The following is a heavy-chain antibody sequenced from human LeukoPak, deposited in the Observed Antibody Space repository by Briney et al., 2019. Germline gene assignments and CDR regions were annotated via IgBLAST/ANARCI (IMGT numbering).Heavy chain of an antibody. CDR2: ISYDGSNK. D-gene: IGHD2-2*01. CDR3: ARDTSRYQLLPDY. Sequence: PGGSLRLSCAASGFTFSSYAMHWVRQTPGKGLEWVAVISYDGSNKYYADSVKGRFTISRDNSKNTLYLQMNSLRAGDTAVYYCARDTSRYQLLPDYWGQGTLVTVSS. CDR1: GFTFSSYA. J-gene: IGHJ4*02. V-gene: IGHV3-30-3*01.